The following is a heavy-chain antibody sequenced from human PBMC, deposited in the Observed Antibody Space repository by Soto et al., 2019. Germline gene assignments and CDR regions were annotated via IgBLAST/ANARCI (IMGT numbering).Heavy chain of an antibody. CDR2: IMPLYAKP. Sequence: QVQLVQSGAEVQKPGSSVKVSCKASGGTFNTYTISWVRQVPGQGLEWMGGIMPLYAKPTYAQPFLGRLTIAADEHTSTVYMELSSLRAEDTALYYCASLNNWSSGDGRIDVWGRGTAVSVSS. D-gene: IGHD1-26*01. CDR1: GGTFNTYT. J-gene: IGHJ6*02. CDR3: ASLNNWSSGDGRIDV. V-gene: IGHV1-69*01.